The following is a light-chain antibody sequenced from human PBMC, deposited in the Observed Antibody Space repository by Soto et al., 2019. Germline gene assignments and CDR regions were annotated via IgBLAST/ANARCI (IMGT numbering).Light chain of an antibody. CDR3: QQYGGSPT. Sequence: EIVLTQSPGTLSLSPGERATLSCRASQSVRDNCLTWYQQKPGQAPRLLIFGASSRATGIPDRFSGSGSGTDFTLTINRLEPEDFAVYYCQQYGGSPTFGQGTKLEIK. CDR2: GAS. J-gene: IGKJ2*01. V-gene: IGKV3-20*01. CDR1: QSVRDNC.